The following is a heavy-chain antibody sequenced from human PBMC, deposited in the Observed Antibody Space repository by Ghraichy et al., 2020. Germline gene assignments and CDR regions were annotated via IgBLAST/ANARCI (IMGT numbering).Heavy chain of an antibody. V-gene: IGHV4-61*01. CDR1: GGSVSSGSYY. CDR3: ERALARSHFYYGLDV. CDR2: MSSSGST. D-gene: IGHD3-3*02. Sequence: SETLSLTCTVSGGSVSSGSYYWSWIRQPPGKGLELIGYMSSSGSTTYNPSPKNRASISVDTSKTQFSLKLTTATAADTAMYYCERALARSHFYYGLDVWGQGTSVTVSS. J-gene: IGHJ6*02.